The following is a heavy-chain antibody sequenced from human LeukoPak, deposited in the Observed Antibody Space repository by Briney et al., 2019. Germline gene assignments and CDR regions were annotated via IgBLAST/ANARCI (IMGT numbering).Heavy chain of an antibody. CDR3: ASYYSSTWYPGAEYFQH. CDR1: GYTFTSYY. CDR2: INPSGGST. V-gene: IGHV1-46*01. D-gene: IGHD6-13*01. J-gene: IGHJ1*01. Sequence: ASVKFSCKASGYTFTSYYMHWVRQAPGQGLEWMGMINPSGGSTSNAQKFQGRVTMTRDTSTSTVYMELSSLRSEDTAVYYCASYYSSTWYPGAEYFQHWGQGTLVTVSS.